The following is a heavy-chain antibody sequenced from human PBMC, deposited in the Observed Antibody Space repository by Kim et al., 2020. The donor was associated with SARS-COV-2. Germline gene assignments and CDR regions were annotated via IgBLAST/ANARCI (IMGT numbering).Heavy chain of an antibody. CDR3: AEQQLAKGTYFDD. V-gene: IGHV1-69*13. D-gene: IGHD6-13*01. J-gene: IGHJ4*02. Sequence: SVKVSCKASGGTFSSYAISWVRQAPGQGLEWMGGIIPIFGTANYAQKFQGRVTITADESTGTAYMELRSLRSEDTAVYYCAEQQLAKGTYFDDWGQGTLVTVSS. CDR2: IIPIFGTA. CDR1: GGTFSSYA.